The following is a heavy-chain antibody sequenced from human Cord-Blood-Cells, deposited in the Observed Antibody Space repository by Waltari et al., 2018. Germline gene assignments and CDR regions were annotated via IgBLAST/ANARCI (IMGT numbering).Heavy chain of an antibody. V-gene: IGHV2-5*01. J-gene: IGHJ4*02. CDR1: GFSLSTSGVG. CDR2: IYWNDDK. CDR3: AHSRAAAGTNHLDY. D-gene: IGHD6-13*01. Sequence: QITLKESGPTLVKPTQTLTLTCTFSGFSLSTSGVGVGWIRQPPGKALEWLALIYWNDDKRYSPSLKSRLTITKDTSKNQVVRTMTNMDPVDTATYYCAHSRAAAGTNHLDYWGQGTLVTVSS.